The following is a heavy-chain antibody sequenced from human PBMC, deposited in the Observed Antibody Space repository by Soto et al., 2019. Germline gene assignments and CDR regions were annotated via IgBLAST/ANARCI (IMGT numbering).Heavy chain of an antibody. CDR3: ASASRNYFAY. CDR1: GDSINDYY. V-gene: IGHV4-59*01. CDR2: IYHSGST. J-gene: IGHJ4*02. Sequence: SETLSLTCTVSGDSINDYYWSWIRQPPGKGLEWIGYIYHSGSTYYNPSLKSRVTISLDASKIQFSLKLNSVTAADPAVYYCASASRNYFAYWGQGALVTVSS.